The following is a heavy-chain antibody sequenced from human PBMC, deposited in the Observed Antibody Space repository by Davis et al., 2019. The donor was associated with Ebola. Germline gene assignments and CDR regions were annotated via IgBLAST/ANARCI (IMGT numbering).Heavy chain of an antibody. D-gene: IGHD1-26*01. J-gene: IGHJ4*02. CDR3: ARDKIGSYSFDY. CDR2: INSDGSST. V-gene: IGHV3-74*01. CDR1: GFTFSSYW. Sequence: GESLKISCAASGFTFSSYWMHWVRQAPGKGLVWVSRINSDGSSTSYADSVKGRFTISRDNAKNTLYLQMDSLKTEDTAVYYCARDKIGSYSFDYWGQGTPVTVSS.